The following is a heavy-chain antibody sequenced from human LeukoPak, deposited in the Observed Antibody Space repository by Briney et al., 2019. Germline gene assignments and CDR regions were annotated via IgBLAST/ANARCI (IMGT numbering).Heavy chain of an antibody. Sequence: GGSLRLSCAASGFTFSSYSMNWVRQAPGKGLEWVSSISSSSSYMYYADSVKGRFTISRDNAKSSLYLQMNSLRAEDTAVYYCARVGYDSSGYLDYWGQGTLVTVSS. CDR1: GFTFSSYS. D-gene: IGHD3-22*01. CDR3: ARVGYDSSGYLDY. V-gene: IGHV3-21*01. J-gene: IGHJ4*02. CDR2: ISSSSSYM.